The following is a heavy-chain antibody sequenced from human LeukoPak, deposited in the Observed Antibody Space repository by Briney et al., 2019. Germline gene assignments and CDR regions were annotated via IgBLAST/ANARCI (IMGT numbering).Heavy chain of an antibody. CDR1: GFTFSSYA. Sequence: GGSLRLSCAASGFTFSSYAMSWVRQAPGKGLEWVSGFSVSDKTTYYADSVKGRFTISRDNSKNTLYLQMNSLRAEDTAVYYCAKVSDDFLTGDYSWVRPYYFDYWGQGTLVTVSS. D-gene: IGHD3-9*01. CDR2: FSVSDKTT. J-gene: IGHJ4*02. CDR3: AKVSDDFLTGDYSWVRPYYFDY. V-gene: IGHV3-23*01.